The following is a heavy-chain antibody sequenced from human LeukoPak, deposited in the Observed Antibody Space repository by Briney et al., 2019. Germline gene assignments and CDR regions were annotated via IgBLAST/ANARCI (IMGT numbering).Heavy chain of an antibody. CDR3: AREPGGYYDSSGFLDD. D-gene: IGHD3-22*01. CDR2: ISYDGSNK. V-gene: IGHV3-30*03. J-gene: IGHJ4*02. CDR1: GFTFSSYG. Sequence: AGGSLRLSCAASGFTFSSYGMHWVRQAPGKGLEWVAVISYDGSNKYYADSVKGRFTISRDNSKNTLYLQVNGLRVEDTAMYYCAREPGGYYDSSGFLDDWGQGTLVTVSS.